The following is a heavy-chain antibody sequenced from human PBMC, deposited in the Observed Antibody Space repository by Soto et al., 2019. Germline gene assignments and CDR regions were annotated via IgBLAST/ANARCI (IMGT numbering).Heavy chain of an antibody. V-gene: IGHV4-4*02. CDR2: IYHSGST. J-gene: IGHJ4*02. CDR3: ARGDSGYDPLDY. Sequence: QVRLQESGPGLVKPSGTMSLTCAVSGGSISSSNWWSWVRQPPGKGLAWIGEIYHSGSTNYNPSLKRRVTISVDKSKNQFSLKLSSVTAADTAVYYCARGDSGYDPLDYWGQGTLVTVSS. D-gene: IGHD5-12*01. CDR1: GGSISSSNW.